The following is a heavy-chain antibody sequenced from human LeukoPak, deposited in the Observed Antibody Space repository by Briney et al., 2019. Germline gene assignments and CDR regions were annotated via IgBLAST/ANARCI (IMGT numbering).Heavy chain of an antibody. CDR2: IRYDGSNK. CDR1: GFTFSSYG. Sequence: LLGGSLRLSCAASGFTFSSYGMHWVRQAPGKGLEWVAFIRYDGSNKYYADSVKGRFTISRDNSKNTLYLQMNSLRAEDTAVYYCAKATTAMAWFDPWGQGTLVTVSS. CDR3: AKATTAMAWFDP. D-gene: IGHD5-18*01. J-gene: IGHJ5*02. V-gene: IGHV3-30*02.